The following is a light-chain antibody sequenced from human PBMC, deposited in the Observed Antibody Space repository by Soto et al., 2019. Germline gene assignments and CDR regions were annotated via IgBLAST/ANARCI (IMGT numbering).Light chain of an antibody. Sequence: EIVMTQSPATLSVSPGERATLSCRASQSVSSNLAWYQQKFGQAPRLLTYGASTRATGIPARLSGSGSGTEFTLTISSLQSEDFAVYYCQQYKIWPTFDQGTQVEIK. CDR2: GAS. CDR3: QQYKIWPT. V-gene: IGKV3-15*01. CDR1: QSVSSN. J-gene: IGKJ1*01.